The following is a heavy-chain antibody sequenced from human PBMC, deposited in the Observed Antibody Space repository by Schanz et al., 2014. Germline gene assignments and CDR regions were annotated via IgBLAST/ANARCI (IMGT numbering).Heavy chain of an antibody. D-gene: IGHD2-15*01. CDR2: LSGSGGST. CDR3: AKARRKSNCSGGRCFHYSYYGMDV. V-gene: IGHV3-23*01. J-gene: IGHJ6*02. Sequence: PGGSLRLSCAASGFTFSSYAMSWVRQAPGKGLEWVSALSGSGGSTYYADSVKGRFTISRDNSKNTLYLQMNSLRAEDTAVYYCAKARRKSNCSGGRCFHYSYYGMDVWGQGTTVTVSS. CDR1: GFTFSSYA.